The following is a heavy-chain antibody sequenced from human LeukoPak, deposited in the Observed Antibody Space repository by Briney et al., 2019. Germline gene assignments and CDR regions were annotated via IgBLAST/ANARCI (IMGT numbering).Heavy chain of an antibody. CDR2: IYYSGNT. D-gene: IGHD3-16*01. V-gene: IGHV4-39*07. Sequence: SETLSLTCTVSGGSISSSSYYWGWIRQPPGKGLEWIGSIYYSGNTYYNPSLKSRVTISVDTSKNQFSLKLSSVTAADTAVYYCARGGFGFDYWGQGTLVTVSS. CDR3: ARGGFGFDY. CDR1: GGSISSSSYY. J-gene: IGHJ4*02.